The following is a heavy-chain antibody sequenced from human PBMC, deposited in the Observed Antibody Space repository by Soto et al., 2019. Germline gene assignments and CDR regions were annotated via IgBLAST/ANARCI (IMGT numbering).Heavy chain of an antibody. D-gene: IGHD3-9*01. CDR1: GFTVSSNY. CDR3: ARGPGSGRLRYFDWAKTGAFDI. J-gene: IGHJ3*02. Sequence: PGGSLRLSCAASGFTVSSNYMSWVRQAPGKGLEWVSVIYSGGSTYYADSVKGRFTISRDNSKNTLYLQMNSLRAEDTAVYYCARGPGSGRLRYFDWAKTGAFDIWGQGTMVTVSS. CDR2: IYSGGST. V-gene: IGHV3-53*01.